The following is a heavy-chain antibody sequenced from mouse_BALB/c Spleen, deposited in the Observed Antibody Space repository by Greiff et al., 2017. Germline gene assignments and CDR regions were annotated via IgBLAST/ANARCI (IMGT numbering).Heavy chain of an antibody. D-gene: IGHD1-1*02. Sequence: DVKLQESGGDLVQPGGSLKLSCAASGFTFSSYGMSWVRQTPDKRLELVATINSNGGSTYYPDSVKGRFTISRDNAKNTLYLQMSSLKSEDTAMYYCARVGNYAMDYWGQGTSVTVSS. CDR1: GFTFSSYG. V-gene: IGHV5-6-3*01. CDR2: INSNGGST. CDR3: ARVGNYAMDY. J-gene: IGHJ4*01.